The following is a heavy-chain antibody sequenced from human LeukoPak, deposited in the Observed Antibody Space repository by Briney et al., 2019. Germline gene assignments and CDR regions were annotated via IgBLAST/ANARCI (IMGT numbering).Heavy chain of an antibody. J-gene: IGHJ4*02. Sequence: PSETLSLTCTVSGGSISSYYWSWLRQPPGKGLEWIGYIYYSGSTSYNPSLKSRVTILVDTSKNQFSLKLSSVTAADTAVYYCARHSAGVGLDYWGQGTLVTVSS. CDR3: ARHSAGVGLDY. D-gene: IGHD2-15*01. V-gene: IGHV4-59*08. CDR2: IYYSGST. CDR1: GGSISSYY.